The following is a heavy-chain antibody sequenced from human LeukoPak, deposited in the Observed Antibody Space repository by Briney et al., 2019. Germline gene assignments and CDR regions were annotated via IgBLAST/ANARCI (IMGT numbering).Heavy chain of an antibody. D-gene: IGHD7-27*01. Sequence: SQTLSLTCAISRDSVSSNSAAWNWIRQSPSRGLEWLGRTYYRSKWYNDYAVSVKSRITINPDTSKNQFSLQLNSVTPEDTAVYYCARDRVKLGIKVGVAFDIWGQGTMVTVSS. J-gene: IGHJ3*02. CDR2: TYYRSKWYN. CDR1: RDSVSSNSAA. V-gene: IGHV6-1*01. CDR3: ARDRVKLGIKVGVAFDI.